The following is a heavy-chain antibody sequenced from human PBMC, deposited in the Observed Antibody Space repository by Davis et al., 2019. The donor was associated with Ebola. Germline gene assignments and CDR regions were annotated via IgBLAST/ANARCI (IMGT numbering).Heavy chain of an antibody. D-gene: IGHD6-19*01. J-gene: IGHJ4*02. Sequence: GESLKISCAVSGFTFNRYAMHWVRQAPGKGLEWVAVISYDGTNGYYADSVKGRFSISRDNSKNTLYLQMNCLRAEDTAVYYCARHLGGTIAVAGIDCRGQGTLVTVSS. CDR1: GFTFNRYA. CDR3: ARHLGGTIAVAGIDC. V-gene: IGHV3-30*04. CDR2: ISYDGTNG.